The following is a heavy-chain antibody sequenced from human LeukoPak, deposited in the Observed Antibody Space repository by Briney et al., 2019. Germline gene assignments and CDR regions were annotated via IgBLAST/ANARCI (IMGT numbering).Heavy chain of an antibody. CDR1: GYTFTGYA. J-gene: IGHJ6*02. D-gene: IGHD1-14*01. CDR3: ARDSENKVWYTYYYYYGMDV. CDR2: INAGNGNT. V-gene: IGHV1-3*01. Sequence: ASVKVSCKASGYTFTGYAIHWVRQAPGQRLEWMGWINAGNGNTKYSQKFQGRVTVTRDTSASTAYMELSSLRSEDTAVYYCARDSENKVWYTYYYYYGMDVWGQGTTVTVSS.